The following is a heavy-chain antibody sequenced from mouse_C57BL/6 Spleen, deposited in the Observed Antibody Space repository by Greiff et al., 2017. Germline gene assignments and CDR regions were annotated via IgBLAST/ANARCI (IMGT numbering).Heavy chain of an antibody. V-gene: IGHV1-26*01. CDR3: ALYSPYYYAMDY. J-gene: IGHJ4*01. CDR2: INPNNGGT. CDR1: GYTFTDYY. Sequence: EVQLQQSGPELVKPGASVKISCKASGYTFTDYYMNWVKQSHGKSLEWIGDINPNNGGTSYNQKFKGKATLTVDKSSSTAYMELRSLTSEDSAVYYCALYSPYYYAMDYWGQGTSVTVSS. D-gene: IGHD2-12*01.